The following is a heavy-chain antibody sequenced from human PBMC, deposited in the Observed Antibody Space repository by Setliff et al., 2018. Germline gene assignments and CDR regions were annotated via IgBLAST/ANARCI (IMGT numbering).Heavy chain of an antibody. CDR2: IYYSGTT. CDR1: GGSISSGAYY. J-gene: IGHJ1*01. Sequence: SETLSLTCTVSGGSISSGAYYWGRIRQHPGKGLEWIGYIYYSGTTYYNPSLQSRVTISKDTSKNQFSLHLNSVTAADTAVYFCARVGMTAVTSSYFHYWGQGTLVTVSS. V-gene: IGHV4-31*03. D-gene: IGHD4-17*01. CDR3: ARVGMTAVTSSYFHY.